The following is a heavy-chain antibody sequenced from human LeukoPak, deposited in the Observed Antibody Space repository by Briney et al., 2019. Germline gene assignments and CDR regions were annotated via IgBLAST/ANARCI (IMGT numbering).Heavy chain of an antibody. J-gene: IGHJ3*02. CDR3: ARDTLEYSNSPDALDI. D-gene: IGHD4-23*01. CDR2: IGSSGSTV. CDR1: GFTFYTYS. Sequence: GGSLRLSCAASGFTFYTYSMNWVRQAPGKGLEWVSYIGSSGSTVYYAYSVKGRFTISRDNAKNSLYMQMESLRDEDTAIYYCARDTLEYSNSPDALDIWGQGTMVTVSS. V-gene: IGHV3-48*02.